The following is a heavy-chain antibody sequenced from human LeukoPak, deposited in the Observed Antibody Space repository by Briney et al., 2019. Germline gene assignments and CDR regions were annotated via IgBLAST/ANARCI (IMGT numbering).Heavy chain of an antibody. J-gene: IGHJ4*02. V-gene: IGHV3-9*01. Sequence: PGRSLRLSCAASGFTFDDYAMHWVRQAPGKGLEWVSGISWNSGSIGYADSVKGRFTISRDNAKNSLYLQMNSLRAEDTALYYCAKDHGEAAAGTFDYWGQGTLVTVSS. CDR1: GFTFDDYA. CDR3: AKDHGEAAAGTFDY. CDR2: ISWNSGSI. D-gene: IGHD6-13*01.